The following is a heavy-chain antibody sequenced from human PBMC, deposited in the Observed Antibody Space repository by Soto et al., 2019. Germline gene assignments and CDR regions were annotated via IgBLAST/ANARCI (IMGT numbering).Heavy chain of an antibody. CDR2: IYPGDSDT. Sequence: PGESLKIACKASDYSFTSYWVGWVRQMPGQGLELMGIIYPGDSDTRYSPSFRGQVTISADKSITTAYLQWSSLKASDTAIYYCARGGVSPRTFDYWGQGTLVTVSS. D-gene: IGHD3-3*01. J-gene: IGHJ4*02. CDR1: DYSFTSYW. V-gene: IGHV5-51*01. CDR3: ARGGVSPRTFDY.